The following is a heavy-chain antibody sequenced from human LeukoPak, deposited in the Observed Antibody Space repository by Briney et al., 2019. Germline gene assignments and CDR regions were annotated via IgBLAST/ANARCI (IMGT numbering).Heavy chain of an antibody. CDR2: ISSSSSTI. J-gene: IGHJ4*01. CDR1: GFTFSSYS. V-gene: IGHV3-48*01. CDR3: ARHAAARTV. D-gene: IGHD6-13*01. Sequence: GRSLRLSCAASGFTFSSYSMNWVRQAPGKGLEGVSYISSSSSTIYYADSVKGRFPISRHNANNALYLQMNSLRAEDTAVYYCARHAAARTVWGHGTLFTVSS.